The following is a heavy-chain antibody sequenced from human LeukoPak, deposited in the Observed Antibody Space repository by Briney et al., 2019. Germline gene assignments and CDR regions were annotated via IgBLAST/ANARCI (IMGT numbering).Heavy chain of an antibody. CDR2: ISSSSSYI. CDR3: ARFLVPAAYYYGMDV. Sequence: GGSLRLSCVASGYTFRDHGMHWVRQAPGKGLEWVSSISSSSSYIYYADSVKGRFTISRDNAKNSLYLQMNSLRAEDTAVYYCARFLVPAAYYYGMDVWGQGTTVTVSS. CDR1: GYTFRDHG. J-gene: IGHJ6*02. D-gene: IGHD2-2*01. V-gene: IGHV3-21*01.